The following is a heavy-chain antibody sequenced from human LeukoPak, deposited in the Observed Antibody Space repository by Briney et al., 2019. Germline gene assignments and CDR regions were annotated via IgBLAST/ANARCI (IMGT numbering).Heavy chain of an antibody. V-gene: IGHV1-2*02. D-gene: IGHD4-17*01. CDR3: ARDMTTLTTRHFDY. CDR1: EYTFTGHY. J-gene: IGHJ4*02. CDR2: IHPNSGGT. Sequence: ASVKVSCKAFEYTFTGHYLHWVRQAPGQGLEWMGWIHPNSGGTNYAQKFQGRVTMTRDTSISTAYMELSRLTSDDTAVYYCARDMTTLTTRHFDYWGQGTLVTVSA.